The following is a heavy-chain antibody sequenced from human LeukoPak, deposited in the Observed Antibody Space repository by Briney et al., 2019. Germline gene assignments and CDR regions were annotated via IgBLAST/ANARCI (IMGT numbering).Heavy chain of an antibody. J-gene: IGHJ3*02. V-gene: IGHV4-39*07. D-gene: IGHD6-6*01. CDR1: GGSISSSSYY. Sequence: SETLSLTCTVPGGSISSSSYYWGWIRQPPGKGLEWIGSIYYSGSTYYNPSLKSRVTISVDTSKNQFSLKLSSVTAADTAVYYCARAEYSLLHAFDIWGQGTMVTVSS. CDR2: IYYSGST. CDR3: ARAEYSLLHAFDI.